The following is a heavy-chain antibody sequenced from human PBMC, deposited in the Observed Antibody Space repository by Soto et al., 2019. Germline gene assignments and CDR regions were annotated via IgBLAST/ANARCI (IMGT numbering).Heavy chain of an antibody. CDR1: GGSISSGDYY. J-gene: IGHJ5*02. CDR3: ARASLYCSGGSCYSVWFDP. V-gene: IGHV4-30-4*01. CDR2: IYYSGST. D-gene: IGHD2-15*01. Sequence: PSETLSLTCTVSGGSISSGDYYWSWIRQPPGKGLEWIGYIYYSGSTYYNPSLKSRVTISVGTSKNQFSLKLSSVTAADTAVYYCARASLYCSGGSCYSVWFDPWGQGTLVTVSS.